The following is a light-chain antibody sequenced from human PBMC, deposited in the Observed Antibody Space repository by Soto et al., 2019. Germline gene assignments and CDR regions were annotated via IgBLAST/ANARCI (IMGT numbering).Light chain of an antibody. CDR2: DDH. J-gene: IGLJ3*02. CDR1: SSNIGIDY. CDR3: GTWERSLSSVV. Sequence: QAVLMQPPSVSAAPGQKVTIACSGSSSNIGIDYVSWYQHIPGTAPKLLSYDDHHRPSGIPDRFSGSKSGTSATLDITGLQTVAEADYYCGTWERSLSSVVFGGGTKLTVL. V-gene: IGLV1-51*01.